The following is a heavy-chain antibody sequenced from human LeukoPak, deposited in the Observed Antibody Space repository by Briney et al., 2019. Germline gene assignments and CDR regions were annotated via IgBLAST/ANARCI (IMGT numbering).Heavy chain of an antibody. CDR2: IYYSGST. CDR1: GGSTINYY. Sequence: SETLSLTCTVSGGSTINYYWNWIRQPPGQGLEWIGYIYYSGSTNYNPSLKSRVTISVDTSKKQVSLKLSSMTAADTAVYYCAREESITRTFDYWGQGAPATVSS. V-gene: IGHV4-59*01. D-gene: IGHD3-10*01. J-gene: IGHJ4*02. CDR3: AREESITRTFDY.